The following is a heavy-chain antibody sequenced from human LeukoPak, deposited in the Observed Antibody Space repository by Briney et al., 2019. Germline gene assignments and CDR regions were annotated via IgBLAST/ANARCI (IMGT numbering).Heavy chain of an antibody. CDR3: AGRLGAGSSYYGGWFDP. V-gene: IGHV4-39*07. CDR2: INHSGST. J-gene: IGHJ5*02. D-gene: IGHD3-10*01. CDR1: GGSISSFSYY. Sequence: PSETLSLTCTVSGGSISSFSYYCGWIRQPPGKGLEWIGEINHSGSTNYNPSLKSRVTISVDTSKNQFSLKLSSVTAADTAVYYCAGRLGAGSSYYGGWFDPWGQGTLVTVSS.